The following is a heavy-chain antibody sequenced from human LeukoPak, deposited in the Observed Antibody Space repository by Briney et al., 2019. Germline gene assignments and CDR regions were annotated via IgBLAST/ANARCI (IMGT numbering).Heavy chain of an antibody. Sequence: PGGSLRLSCAASGFTFSSYAMSWVRQAPGKGLEWVSSISGSDGSTYYADSVKGRFTISRANSKNTLYLQMNSLRAEDTAVYYCAKEGCSGGSCYFLGFDIWGQGTMVTVSS. D-gene: IGHD2-15*01. CDR3: AKEGCSGGSCYFLGFDI. J-gene: IGHJ3*02. V-gene: IGHV3-23*01. CDR2: ISGSDGST. CDR1: GFTFSSYA.